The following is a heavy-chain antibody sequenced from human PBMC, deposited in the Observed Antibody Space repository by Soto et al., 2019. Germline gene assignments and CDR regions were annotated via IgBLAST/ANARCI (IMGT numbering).Heavy chain of an antibody. CDR3: AKDSYGTDV. V-gene: IGHV3-30*18. CDR2: ISYDGSNK. CDR1: GFTFSSYG. J-gene: IGHJ6*02. Sequence: PGGSLRLSCAASGFTFSSYGMHWVRQAPGKGLEWVAVISYDGSNKYYADSVKGRFTISRDNSKNTLYLQMNSLRAEDTAVYYCAKDSYGTDVWGQGTTVTVSS.